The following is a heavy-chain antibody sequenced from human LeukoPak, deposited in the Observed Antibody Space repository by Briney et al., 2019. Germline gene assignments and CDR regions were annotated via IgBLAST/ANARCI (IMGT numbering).Heavy chain of an antibody. CDR3: ARVAYCAGDCHHMDS. CDR1: GFTFINYA. D-gene: IGHD2-21*02. V-gene: IGHV3-48*03. Sequence: GLLRPSYAASGFTFINYAMNWVRKAQGKGLEWVSYISSSGATMYDAASVKGRFTISKDNAKKPLYLQMNSLRAEDTAVYYCARVAYCAGDCHHMDSWGKGTPVTVSS. CDR2: ISSSGATM. J-gene: IGHJ4*02.